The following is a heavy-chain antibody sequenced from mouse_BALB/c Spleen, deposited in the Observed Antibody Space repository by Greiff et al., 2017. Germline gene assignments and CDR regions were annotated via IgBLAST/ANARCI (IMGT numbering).Heavy chain of an antibody. CDR1: GFNIKDTY. CDR2: IDPANGNT. J-gene: IGHJ1*01. Sequence: EVKLVESGAELVKPGASVKLSCTASGFNIKDTYMHWVKQRPEQGLEWIGRIDPANGNTKYDPKFQGKATITADTSSNTAYLQLSSLTSEDTAVYYCARDSFDVWGAGTTVTVSS. V-gene: IGHV14-3*02. CDR3: ARDSFDV.